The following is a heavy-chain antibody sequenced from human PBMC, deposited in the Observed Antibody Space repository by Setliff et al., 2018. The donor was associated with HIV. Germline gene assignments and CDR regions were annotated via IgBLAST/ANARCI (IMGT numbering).Heavy chain of an antibody. J-gene: IGHJ4*02. V-gene: IGHV4-39*01. Sequence: TSETLSLTCTVSGGSISSNNYYWGWIRQPPGKGLEYIGSIYHSGSTYYNPSLKSRVTISVDTSENQFSLKLDSVTAADTAVYYCASFLVTTVTNQDYWGQGTPVTVSS. CDR1: GGSISSNNYY. CDR3: ASFLVTTVTNQDY. CDR2: IYHSGST. D-gene: IGHD4-17*01.